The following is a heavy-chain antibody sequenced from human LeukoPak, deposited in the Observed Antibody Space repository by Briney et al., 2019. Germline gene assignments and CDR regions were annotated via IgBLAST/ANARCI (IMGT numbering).Heavy chain of an antibody. D-gene: IGHD5-12*01. J-gene: IGHJ5*02. V-gene: IGHV3-21*01. CDR2: LSSRSTYL. Sequence: GGSLRLSCGGSGFSFSTFDMSWVRPAPGGGLEWVSSLSSRSTYLEYADSLKGRFTSSRVHAKNSPYLHMYSLRAEDTGVYYCGRDLTPVEIVATVLDPGGQGTLVTVSS. CDR1: GFSFSTFD. CDR3: GRDLTPVEIVATVLDP.